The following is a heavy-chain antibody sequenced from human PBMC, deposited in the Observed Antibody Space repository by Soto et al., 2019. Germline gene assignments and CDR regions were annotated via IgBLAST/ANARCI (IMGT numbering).Heavy chain of an antibody. CDR3: ARDIVAAPFDY. D-gene: IGHD2-21*01. V-gene: IGHV3-21*01. Sequence: GGSLRLSCAASGFPFSPYSMNWVRQAPGKGLEWVSSISSSSSYIYYADSVKGRFTISRDNAKNTLYLQMNSLRAEDTAVYYCARDIVAAPFDYWGQGTLVTVSS. CDR2: ISSSSSYI. CDR1: GFPFSPYS. J-gene: IGHJ4*02.